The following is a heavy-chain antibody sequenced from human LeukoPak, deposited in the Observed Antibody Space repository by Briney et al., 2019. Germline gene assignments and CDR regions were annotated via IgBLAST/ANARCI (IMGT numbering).Heavy chain of an antibody. CDR3: ARFGIRGLIDEFDY. J-gene: IGHJ4*02. CDR1: GFTFSSYW. V-gene: IGHV3-7*01. D-gene: IGHD3-10*01. Sequence: QTGGSLRLSCAASGFTFSSYWMSWVRQAPGKGLEWVANINQDGSEKHYVDSVKGRFTISRDNAKNSLYLQMNSLRADDTAVYYCARFGIRGLIDEFDYWGQGTLVTVSS. CDR2: INQDGSEK.